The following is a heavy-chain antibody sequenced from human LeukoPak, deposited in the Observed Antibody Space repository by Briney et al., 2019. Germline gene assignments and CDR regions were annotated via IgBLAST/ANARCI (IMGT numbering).Heavy chain of an antibody. CDR2: INPNSGGT. D-gene: IGHD6-13*01. J-gene: IGHJ6*03. Sequence: ASVKVSCKASGYTFTGYYMHWVRQAPGQGLEWMGWINPNSGGTNYAQKFQGRVTMTRNTSISTAYMELSSLRSEDTAVYYCARAGYSSSWYYYYYYMDVWGQGTTVTVSS. CDR1: GYTFTGYY. V-gene: IGHV1-2*02. CDR3: ARAGYSSSWYYYYYYMDV.